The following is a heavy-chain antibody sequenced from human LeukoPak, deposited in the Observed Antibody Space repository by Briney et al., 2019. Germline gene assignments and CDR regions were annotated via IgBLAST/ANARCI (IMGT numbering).Heavy chain of an antibody. CDR2: FDPEDGET. Sequence: GASVKVSCKVSGYTLTELSMHWVRQAPGKGLEWMGGFDPEDGETIYAQKFQGRVTMTEGTSTDTAYMELSSLRSEDTAVYYCATFCSTSCYTGNWFDPWGQGTLVTVSS. V-gene: IGHV1-24*01. J-gene: IGHJ5*02. D-gene: IGHD2-2*02. CDR3: ATFCSTSCYTGNWFDP. CDR1: GYTLTELS.